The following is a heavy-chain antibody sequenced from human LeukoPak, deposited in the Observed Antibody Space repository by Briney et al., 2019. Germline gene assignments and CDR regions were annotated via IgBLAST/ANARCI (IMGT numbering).Heavy chain of an antibody. Sequence: GESLKISCQGSGYSFTSYWIGWVRQMPGKGLEWMGIIYPGDSDTRYSPSFQGQVTISADKSISTAYLQWSSLKASDTAMYYCARSSCDFWSGYYSHRRAPLDYYYYYGMDVWGQGTTVTVSS. CDR3: ARSSCDFWSGYYSHRRAPLDYYYYYGMDV. CDR1: GYSFTSYW. J-gene: IGHJ6*02. CDR2: IYPGDSDT. D-gene: IGHD3-3*01. V-gene: IGHV5-51*01.